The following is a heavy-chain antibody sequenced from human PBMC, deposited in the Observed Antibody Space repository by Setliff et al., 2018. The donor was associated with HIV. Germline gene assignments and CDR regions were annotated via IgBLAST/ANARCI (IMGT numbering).Heavy chain of an antibody. CDR1: GGSISSGSYY. J-gene: IGHJ4*02. V-gene: IGHV4-61*09. D-gene: IGHD3-10*01. CDR2: IYTSGST. CDR3: ARMIRGVKGEVSDY. Sequence: SETLSLTCTVSGGSISSGSYYWSWIRQPAGKGLEWIGHIYTSGSTNYHPSLKSRVTISVDTSKNQFSLKLSSVTAADTAVYFCARMIRGVKGEVSDYWGRGTLVTVSS.